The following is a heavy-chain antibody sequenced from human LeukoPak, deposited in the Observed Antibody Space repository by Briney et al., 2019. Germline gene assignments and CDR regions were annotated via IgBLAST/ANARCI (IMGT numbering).Heavy chain of an antibody. Sequence: ASVKVSCKASGYTFTSYGISWVRQAPGQGLEWMGWISAYNGNTNYAQKLQGRVTMTTDTSTSTAYVELRSLKSDDTAVYYCARNGGITEVNWFDPWGQGTLVTVSS. D-gene: IGHD2-8*01. CDR3: ARNGGITEVNWFDP. CDR1: GYTFTSYG. J-gene: IGHJ5*02. CDR2: ISAYNGNT. V-gene: IGHV1-18*01.